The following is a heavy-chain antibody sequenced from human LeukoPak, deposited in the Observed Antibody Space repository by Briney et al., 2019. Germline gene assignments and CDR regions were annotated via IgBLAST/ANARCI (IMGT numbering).Heavy chain of an antibody. CDR2: IYYSGST. V-gene: IGHV4-59*01. D-gene: IGHD5-18*01. CDR1: GGSISSYY. J-gene: IGHJ4*02. Sequence: PSETLSLTCTVSGGSISSYYWSWIRQPPGKGLEWIGYIYYSGSTNYNPSLKSRVTISVDTSKNQFSLKLSSVTAADTAVYYCAPLGENVDTAMVDYWGQGTLVTVSS. CDR3: APLGENVDTAMVDY.